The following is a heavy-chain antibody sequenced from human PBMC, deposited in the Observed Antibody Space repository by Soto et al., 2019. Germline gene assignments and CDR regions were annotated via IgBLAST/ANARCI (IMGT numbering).Heavy chain of an antibody. V-gene: IGHV1-46*01. D-gene: IGHD2-21*02. Sequence: ASVKVSCKASGYTFTSYYMHWVRQAPGQGLEWMGIINPSGGSTSYAQKFQGRVTMTRDTSTSTVYMELSSLRSEDTAVYYCATSMVVTYYFDYWGQGTLVTVSS. CDR3: ATSMVVTYYFDY. CDR1: GYTFTSYY. J-gene: IGHJ4*02. CDR2: INPSGGST.